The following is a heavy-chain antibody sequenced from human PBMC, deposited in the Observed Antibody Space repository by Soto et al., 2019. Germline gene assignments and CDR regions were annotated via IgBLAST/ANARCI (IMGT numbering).Heavy chain of an antibody. D-gene: IGHD3-22*01. CDR3: ARATYYCGRSGYLYYFDY. J-gene: IGHJ4*02. Sequence: SETLSLTCTVSGGSISSSSYYWGWIRQPPGKGLEWIGYIYYNGNTNYNPSLKSRVTISVDTSKNQFSLKLNSVTAADTALYYCARATYYCGRSGYLYYFDYWGQGALVTVSS. CDR1: GGSISSSSYY. CDR2: IYYNGNT. V-gene: IGHV4-61*05.